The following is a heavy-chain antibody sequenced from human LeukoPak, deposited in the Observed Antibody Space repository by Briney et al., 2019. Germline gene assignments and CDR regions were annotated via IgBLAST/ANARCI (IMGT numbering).Heavy chain of an antibody. V-gene: IGHV1-24*01. D-gene: IGHD3-9*01. J-gene: IGHJ1*01. Sequence: GASVKVSCKVSGYTLTELSMRWVRQAPGKGLEWMGGFDPEDDKTIYAQKFQGRFTMTEDTSTDTAYMELISLRSEDTAVYYCATTQITELTGYSREYFEHWGQGTLVTVSS. CDR1: GYTLTELS. CDR3: ATTQITELTGYSREYFEH. CDR2: FDPEDDKT.